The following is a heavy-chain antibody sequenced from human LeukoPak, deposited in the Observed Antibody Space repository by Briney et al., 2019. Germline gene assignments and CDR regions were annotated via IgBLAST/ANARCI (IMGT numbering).Heavy chain of an antibody. CDR3: ARDRTIFGVVLEVQDAFDI. V-gene: IGHV1-69*05. J-gene: IGHJ3*02. Sequence: VASVKVSCKASGGTFSSYAISWVRQAPGQGLEWVGGIIPIFGTANYAQKFQGRVTITTDESTSTAYMELSSLRSEDTAVYYCARDRTIFGVVLEVQDAFDIWGQGTMVTVSS. D-gene: IGHD3-3*01. CDR2: IIPIFGTA. CDR1: GGTFSSYA.